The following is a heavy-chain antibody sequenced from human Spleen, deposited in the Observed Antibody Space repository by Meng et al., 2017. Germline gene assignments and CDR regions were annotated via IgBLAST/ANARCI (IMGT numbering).Heavy chain of an antibody. Sequence: GGSLRLSCAASGFTFSAYGMHWVRQAPGKGLEWVGVIWYDGSKEFYADSVKGRFTISRDNSKSTLSLLMNSLRDEDTAVYYCAKERSLVEFDAFDVWGQGTMVTVSS. CDR3: AKERSLVEFDAFDV. J-gene: IGHJ3*01. V-gene: IGHV3-33*06. CDR1: GFTFSAYG. CDR2: IWYDGSKE.